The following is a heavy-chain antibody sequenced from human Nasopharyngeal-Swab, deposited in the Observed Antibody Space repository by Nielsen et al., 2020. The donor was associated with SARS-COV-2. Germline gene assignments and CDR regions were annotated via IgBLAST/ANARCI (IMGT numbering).Heavy chain of an antibody. Sequence: GESLNISCAASGLTLSGHAMNWVRQAPGKGLEWLAYISSSSGTIYYTDSVKGRFSISRDNAKNSLFLQMNSLRAEDTAVYYCARDQTYWSGYYIDSWGQGTLVTVSS. CDR1: GLTLSGHA. J-gene: IGHJ5*01. CDR2: ISSSSGTI. CDR3: ARDQTYWSGYYIDS. D-gene: IGHD3-3*01. V-gene: IGHV3-48*04.